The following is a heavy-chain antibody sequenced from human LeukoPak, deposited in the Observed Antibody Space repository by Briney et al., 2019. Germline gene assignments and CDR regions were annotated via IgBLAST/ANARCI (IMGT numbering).Heavy chain of an antibody. D-gene: IGHD2-2*01. J-gene: IGHJ4*02. CDR1: GYIFSHYG. V-gene: IGHV1-18*01. Sequence: GASVKVSCKTSGYIFSHYGFSWVRQAPAQGPEWLGWSSGYNDNTNYGERVQSRVTMTTDATTGKVYMEWRSLRSDDTAVYYCARDQCSSTSCYVGAGILDYWGQGTLVTVSS. CDR3: ARDQCSSTSCYVGAGILDY. CDR2: SSGYNDNT.